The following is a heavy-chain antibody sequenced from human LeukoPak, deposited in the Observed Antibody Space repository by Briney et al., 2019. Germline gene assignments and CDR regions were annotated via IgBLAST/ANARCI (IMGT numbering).Heavy chain of an antibody. CDR2: IYTSGST. CDR3: ARVGWDEAHNWFDP. CDR1: GGSISSGSYY. D-gene: IGHD1-26*01. Sequence: PSQTLSLTCTVSGGSISSGSYYWSWIRQPAGKGLDWIGRIYTSGSTNYNPSLKSRVTMSVDTSKNQFSLKLSSVTAADTAVYYCARVGWDEAHNWFDPWGQGTLVTVSS. J-gene: IGHJ5*02. V-gene: IGHV4-61*02.